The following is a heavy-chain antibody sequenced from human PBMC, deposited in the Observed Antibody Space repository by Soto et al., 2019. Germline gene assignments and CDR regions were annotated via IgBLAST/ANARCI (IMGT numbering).Heavy chain of an antibody. CDR3: ARARRDYYDSSGYYYFGY. Sequence: SVKVSCKASGGTFSSYAISWVRQAPGQGLEWMGGIIPIFGTANYAQKFQGRVTITADESTSTAYMELSSLRSEDTAVYYCARARRDYYDSSGYYYFGYWGQGTLVTVSS. CDR1: GGTFSSYA. D-gene: IGHD3-22*01. J-gene: IGHJ4*02. V-gene: IGHV1-69*13. CDR2: IIPIFGTA.